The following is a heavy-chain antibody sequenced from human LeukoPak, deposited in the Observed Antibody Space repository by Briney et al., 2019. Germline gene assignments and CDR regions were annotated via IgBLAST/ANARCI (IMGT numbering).Heavy chain of an antibody. Sequence: PSETLSLTCTVSGGSISSSSYYWGWIRQPPGKGLEWIGSIYYSGSTYYNPSLKSRVTISVDTSKNQFSLKLSSVTAADTAVYYCYVVVAAAMGGYYYYMDVWGKGTTVTVSS. J-gene: IGHJ6*03. D-gene: IGHD2-2*01. V-gene: IGHV4-39*01. CDR3: YVVVAAAMGGYYYYMDV. CDR2: IYYSGST. CDR1: GGSISSSSYY.